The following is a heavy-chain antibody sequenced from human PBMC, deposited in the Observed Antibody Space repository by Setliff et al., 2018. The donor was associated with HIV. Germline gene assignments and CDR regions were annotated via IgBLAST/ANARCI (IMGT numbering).Heavy chain of an antibody. CDR3: ARGGSGSPFDY. J-gene: IGHJ4*02. D-gene: IGHD1-26*01. CDR2: IYYSGST. V-gene: IGHV4-39*01. Sequence: PSETLSLTCTVSGGSIGSGSYYWSWIRQPPGKGLEWIGSIYYSGSTYYNPSLKSRVTISVDTSKNQFSLKLSSVTAADTAVYYCARGGSGSPFDYWGQGTLVTVSS. CDR1: GGSIGSGSYY.